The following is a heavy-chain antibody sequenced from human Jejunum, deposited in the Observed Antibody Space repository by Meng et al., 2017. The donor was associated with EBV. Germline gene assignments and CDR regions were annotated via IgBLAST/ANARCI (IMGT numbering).Heavy chain of an antibody. J-gene: IGHJ4*02. D-gene: IGHD4-11*01. CDR1: GFTFSTYW. CDR3: ARNYRDY. Sequence: VQLVEFGGGLVQPGGALRLSCAASGFTFSTYWMHWVRQTPGKGLEWVSRINNDGSTTQYADSVRGRFTISRDNAKSTLYLQMNSLTAEDTAVYYCARNYRDYWGQGTLVTVSS. V-gene: IGHV3-74*03. CDR2: INNDGSTT.